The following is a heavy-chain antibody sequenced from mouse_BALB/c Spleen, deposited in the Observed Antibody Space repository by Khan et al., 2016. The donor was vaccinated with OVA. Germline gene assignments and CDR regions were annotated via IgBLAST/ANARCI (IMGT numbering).Heavy chain of an antibody. Sequence: VQLKESGGGLVKPGGSLKPSCAASGFTFSTYAMSWVRQTPEKRLEWVATISSDGDYTYFPDNVTGRFTISRDNAKNTLCLQMTSLRSEDTAMYYCARSPYGNFAYWGQGTLVTVSA. D-gene: IGHD2-1*01. J-gene: IGHJ3*01. CDR2: ISSDGDYT. CDR3: ARSPYGNFAY. CDR1: GFTFSTYA. V-gene: IGHV5-9-3*01.